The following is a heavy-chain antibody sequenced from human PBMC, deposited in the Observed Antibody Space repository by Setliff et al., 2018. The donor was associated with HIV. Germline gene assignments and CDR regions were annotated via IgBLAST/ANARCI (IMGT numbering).Heavy chain of an antibody. Sequence: GGSLRLSCVASGFTFSGDWMNWVRQAPGKGLEWVANIKRDGSSKYYADSVKGRFTISRDNAKNSLYLQMNSLRAEDTAMYYCARRGYSYVERVYYYYMDVWGKGTTVTVSS. CDR1: GFTFSGDW. CDR2: IKRDGSSK. J-gene: IGHJ6*03. V-gene: IGHV3-7*03. D-gene: IGHD5-18*01. CDR3: ARRGYSYVERVYYYYMDV.